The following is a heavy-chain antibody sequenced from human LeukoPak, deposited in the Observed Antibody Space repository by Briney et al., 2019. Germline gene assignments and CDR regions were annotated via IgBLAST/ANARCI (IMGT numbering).Heavy chain of an antibody. CDR1: GGSISSSSYY. Sequence: SETLSLTCTVSGGSISSSSYYWGWIRQPPGKGLEWVGSIYYSGSTYYNPSLKSRVAISVDTSKNQFSLKLSSVTAADTAVYYCARCVASGSYCPFDYWGHGTLVTVCS. CDR3: ARCVASGSYCPFDY. V-gene: IGHV4-39*01. CDR2: IYYSGST. D-gene: IGHD3-10*01. J-gene: IGHJ4*01.